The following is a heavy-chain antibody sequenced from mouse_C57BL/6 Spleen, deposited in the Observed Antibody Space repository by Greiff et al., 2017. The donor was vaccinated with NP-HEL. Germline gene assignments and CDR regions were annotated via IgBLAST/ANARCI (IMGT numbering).Heavy chain of an antibody. V-gene: IGHV1-52*01. J-gene: IGHJ2*01. CDR2: IDPSDSET. Sequence: QVQLKQPGAELVRPGSSVKLSCKASGYTFTSYWMHWVKQRPIQGLEWIGNIDPSDSETHYNQKFKDKATLTVDKSSSTAYMQLSSLTSEDSAVYYCARKGDTTVVASFDYWGQGTTLTVSS. D-gene: IGHD1-1*01. CDR1: GYTFTSYW. CDR3: ARKGDTTVVASFDY.